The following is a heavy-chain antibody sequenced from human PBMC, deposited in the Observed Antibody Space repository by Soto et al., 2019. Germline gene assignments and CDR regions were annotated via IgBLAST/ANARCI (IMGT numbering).Heavy chain of an antibody. CDR2: INAGNGNT. V-gene: IGHV1-3*01. CDR1: GYTFTSYA. Sequence: ASVKVSCKASGYTFTSYAMHWVRRAPGQRLEWMGWINAGNGNTKYSQKFQGRVTITRDTSASTAYMELSSLRSEDTAVYYCASKLAVAGPVFDYWGQGTLVTVSS. D-gene: IGHD6-19*01. CDR3: ASKLAVAGPVFDY. J-gene: IGHJ4*02.